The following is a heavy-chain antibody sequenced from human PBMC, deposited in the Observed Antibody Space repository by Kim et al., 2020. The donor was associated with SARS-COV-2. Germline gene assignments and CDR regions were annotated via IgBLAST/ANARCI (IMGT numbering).Heavy chain of an antibody. CDR3: ARDFTPMVISLWFDP. CDR1: GYTFTSYA. J-gene: IGHJ5*02. Sequence: ASVKVSCKASGYTFTSYAMHWVRQAPGQRLEWMGWINAGNGNTKYSQKFQGRVTITRDTSASTAYMEMSSLRSADTAVYYCARDFTPMVISLWFDPWGQGTLVTVSS. CDR2: INAGNGNT. V-gene: IGHV1-3*01. D-gene: IGHD5-18*01.